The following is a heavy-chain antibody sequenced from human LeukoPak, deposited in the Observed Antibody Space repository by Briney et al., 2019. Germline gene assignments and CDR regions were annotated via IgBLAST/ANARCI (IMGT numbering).Heavy chain of an antibody. Sequence: GGPLRLSCVASGFTFSSDWMHWVRQAPGKGLVWFSRFYSDGSRTSYADSVKGRFTISRDNGKQTLYLQMNSLTGEDTAVYYCAREGRSGYALFSKYYFYGLDVWGQGTTVTVSS. D-gene: IGHD5-12*01. J-gene: IGHJ6*02. CDR3: AREGRSGYALFSKYYFYGLDV. CDR1: GFTFSSDW. CDR2: FYSDGSRT. V-gene: IGHV3-74*01.